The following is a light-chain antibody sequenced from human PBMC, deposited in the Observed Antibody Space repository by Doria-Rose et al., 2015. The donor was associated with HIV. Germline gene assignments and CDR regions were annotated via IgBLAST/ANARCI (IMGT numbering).Light chain of an antibody. CDR2: GAS. CDR1: RSVSANY. J-gene: IGKJ1*01. V-gene: IGKV3-20*01. Sequence: EIVLTQSPGTLSLSPGERATLSCMASRSVSANYLAWYQQRPGQSPRLLIYGASSRITDIPDRFSGSGSGTDFPLTISRLEPEDFAVYYCHQYASSRTFGQGTKVEIK. CDR3: HQYASSRT.